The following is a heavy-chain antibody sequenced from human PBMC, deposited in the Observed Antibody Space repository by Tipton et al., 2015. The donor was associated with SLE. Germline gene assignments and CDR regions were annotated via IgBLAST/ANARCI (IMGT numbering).Heavy chain of an antibody. J-gene: IGHJ4*02. CDR3: ARALSSGWYYY. CDR1: GGSFSGNY. CDR2: INHSGST. D-gene: IGHD6-19*01. Sequence: TLSLTCAVFGGSFSGNYWIWIRQTPGKGLEWIGEINHSGSTNYNPSLKSRVTISVDTSKNQFSLKLSSVTAADTAVYYCARALSSGWYYYWGQGTLVTVSS. V-gene: IGHV4-34*01.